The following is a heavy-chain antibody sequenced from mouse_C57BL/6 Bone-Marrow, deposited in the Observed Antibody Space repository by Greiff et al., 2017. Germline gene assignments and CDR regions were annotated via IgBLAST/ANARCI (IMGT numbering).Heavy chain of an antibody. V-gene: IGHV1-81*01. Sequence: QVQLQQSGAELARPGASVKLSCKASGYTFTSYGISWVKQRTGQGLEWIGEIYPRSGNTYYNKKFKGKATLTADKSSSTAYMELRSLTSEDSAVYFCARSYYGSSYYFDYWGQGTTLTVSS. CDR3: ARSYYGSSYYFDY. D-gene: IGHD1-1*01. CDR2: IYPRSGNT. CDR1: GYTFTSYG. J-gene: IGHJ2*01.